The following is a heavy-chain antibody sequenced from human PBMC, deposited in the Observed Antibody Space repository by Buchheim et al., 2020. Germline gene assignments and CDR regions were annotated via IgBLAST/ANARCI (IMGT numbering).Heavy chain of an antibody. D-gene: IGHD1-7*01. V-gene: IGHV4-59*01. J-gene: IGHJ5*02. CDR2: IYYSGST. Sequence: QVQLQESGPGLVKPSETLSLTCTVSGGSISSYYWSWLRQPPGKGLEWIGYIYYSGSTNYNPSLKSRVTISVDTSKNQFPLKLSSVTAADTAVYYCARAPDWNYRPTGLDPWGQGTL. CDR1: GGSISSYY. CDR3: ARAPDWNYRPTGLDP.